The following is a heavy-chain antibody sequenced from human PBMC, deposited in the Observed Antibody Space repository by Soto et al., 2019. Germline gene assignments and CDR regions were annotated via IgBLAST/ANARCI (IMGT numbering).Heavy chain of an antibody. CDR1: GDTFNFYS. V-gene: IGHV1-69*02. J-gene: IGHJ4*02. Sequence: QVQLVQSGADVQRPGSSGRVSCKAYGDTFNFYSINWVRQAPGLGLKWMGRINPILSMSNYAPRFQGRVTMTADKSTSTAYMEMSSLRSEDTAMYYCATSYGSGYRAFDSWGQGALVTVS. D-gene: IGHD3-10*01. CDR2: INPILSMS. CDR3: ATSYGSGYRAFDS.